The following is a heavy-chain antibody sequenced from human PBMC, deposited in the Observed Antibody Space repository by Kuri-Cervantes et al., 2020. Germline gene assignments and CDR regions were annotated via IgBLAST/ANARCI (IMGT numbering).Heavy chain of an antibody. J-gene: IGHJ6*03. Sequence: GSLRLSCTVSGGSISSSSYYWGWIRQPPGKGLEWIGSIYYSGSTYYNPSLKSRVTISVDTSKNQFSLKLSSVTAADTAVYYCARTRANSSSEIYYYCHMDFWGKGTPVTVSS. D-gene: IGHD2/OR15-2a*01. CDR3: ARTRANSSSEIYYYCHMDF. V-gene: IGHV4-39*07. CDR2: IYYSGST. CDR1: GGSISSSSYY.